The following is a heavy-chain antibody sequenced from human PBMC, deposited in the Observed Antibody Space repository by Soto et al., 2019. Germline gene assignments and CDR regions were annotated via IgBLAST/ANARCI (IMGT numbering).Heavy chain of an antibody. CDR2: IIPIFGTA. CDR3: ASSEQYCSGGSCYRYYYGMDV. V-gene: IGHV1-69*01. Sequence: QVQLVQSGAEVKKPGSSVKVSCKASGGTFSSYAISWVRQAPGQGLEWMGGIIPIFGTANYAQKFQGRVTITADESTSTAYMELSSLRSEDTAVYYSASSEQYCSGGSCYRYYYGMDVWGQGTTVTVSS. D-gene: IGHD2-15*01. CDR1: GGTFSSYA. J-gene: IGHJ6*02.